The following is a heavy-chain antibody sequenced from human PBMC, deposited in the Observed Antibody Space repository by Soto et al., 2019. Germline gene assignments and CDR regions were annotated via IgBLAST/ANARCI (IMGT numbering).Heavy chain of an antibody. Sequence: EVQLLESGGGLVQPGGSLRLSCAASGFTFSSYAMSWVRQAPGKGLEWVSAISGSGGSTYYADSVKGRFTISRDNSKNTLYLQMNSRRGEDTAGYYCAKVIAAAGTGYWFDPWGQGTLVTVSS. V-gene: IGHV3-23*01. D-gene: IGHD6-13*01. CDR1: GFTFSSYA. CDR2: ISGSGGST. CDR3: AKVIAAAGTGYWFDP. J-gene: IGHJ5*02.